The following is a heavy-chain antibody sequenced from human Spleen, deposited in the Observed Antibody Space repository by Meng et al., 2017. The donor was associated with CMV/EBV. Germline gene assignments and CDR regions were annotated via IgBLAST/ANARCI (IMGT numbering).Heavy chain of an antibody. Sequence: GESLKISCAASGFTFSRYAMSWVRQAPGKGLEWVSAIRGSGGTTYYADSVKGRFTISRDNSKNTLYLQMNSLRAEDTAVYYCAKDRGSSGWYDYWGQGTLVTVSS. CDR2: IRGSGGTT. CDR1: GFTFSRYA. D-gene: IGHD6-19*01. CDR3: AKDRGSSGWYDY. J-gene: IGHJ4*02. V-gene: IGHV3-23*01.